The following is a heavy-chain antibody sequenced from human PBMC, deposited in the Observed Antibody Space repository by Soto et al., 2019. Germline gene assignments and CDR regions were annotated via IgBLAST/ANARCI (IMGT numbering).Heavy chain of an antibody. CDR1: GFSLSTSGVG. D-gene: IGHD2-15*01. J-gene: IGHJ4*02. V-gene: IGHV2-5*02. Sequence: QITLKESGPTLVKPTQTLTLTCTFSGFSLSTSGVGVGWIRQPPGKALEWLALIYWDDDKRYSPSLKSRLTNTKDTPKNHVVLTMTNLDPVDTATYYCALHASGGSRDYFAYWGQGTLVTVSS. CDR2: IYWDDDK. CDR3: ALHASGGSRDYFAY.